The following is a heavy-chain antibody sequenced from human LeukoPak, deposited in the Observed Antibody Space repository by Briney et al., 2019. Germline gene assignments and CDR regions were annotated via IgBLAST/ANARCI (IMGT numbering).Heavy chain of an antibody. J-gene: IGHJ6*03. CDR1: GYTFTSYG. Sequence: ASVKVSCKASGYTFTSYGISWVRQATGQGLEWMGWMNPNSGNTGYAQKFQGRVTITRNTSISTAYMELSSLRSEDTAVYYCARRGRYSNYYYYYMDVWGKGTTVTVSS. D-gene: IGHD4-11*01. CDR2: MNPNSGNT. V-gene: IGHV1-8*03. CDR3: ARRGRYSNYYYYYMDV.